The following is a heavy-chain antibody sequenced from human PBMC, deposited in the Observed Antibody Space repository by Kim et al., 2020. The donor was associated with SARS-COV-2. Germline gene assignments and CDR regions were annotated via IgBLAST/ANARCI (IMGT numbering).Heavy chain of an antibody. CDR3: ARDGDYYDSSGYYYALLGDY. D-gene: IGHD3-22*01. CDR1: GFTFSSYA. CDR2: ISYDGSNK. J-gene: IGHJ4*02. Sequence: GGSLRLSCAASGFTFSSYAMHWVRQAPGKGLECVAVISYDGSNKYYADSVKGRFTISRDNSKNTLYLQMNSLRAEDTAVYYCARDGDYYDSSGYYYALLGDYWGQGTLVTVSS. V-gene: IGHV3-30-3*01.